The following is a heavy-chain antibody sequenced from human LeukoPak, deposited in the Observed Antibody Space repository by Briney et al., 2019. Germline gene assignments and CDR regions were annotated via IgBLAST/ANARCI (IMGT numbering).Heavy chain of an antibody. Sequence: GGSLRLSCAASGFTFGNYVMTWVRQAPGKGPEWVSTINVGGTSTYYADFVEGRFTISRDNSKDTVSLQMNSLRPEATALYYCAREGFGSGSAGGFDIWGQGTKVTISS. D-gene: IGHD3-10*01. J-gene: IGHJ3*02. CDR3: AREGFGSGSAGGFDI. CDR2: INVGGTST. CDR1: GFTFGNYV. V-gene: IGHV3-23*01.